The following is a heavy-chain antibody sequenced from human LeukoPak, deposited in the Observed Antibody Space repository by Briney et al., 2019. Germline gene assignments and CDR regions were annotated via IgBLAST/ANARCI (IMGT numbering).Heavy chain of an antibody. Sequence: GGSLRLSCAASGFTFDDYTMHWVRQAPGKGLEWVSLISWDGGSTCYADSVKGRFTISRDNSKNSLYLQMNSLRTEDTALYYCAKDSAPEWELLEEGAPFDYWGQGTLVTVSS. CDR2: ISWDGGST. D-gene: IGHD1-26*01. J-gene: IGHJ4*02. CDR3: AKDSAPEWELLEEGAPFDY. V-gene: IGHV3-43*01. CDR1: GFTFDDYT.